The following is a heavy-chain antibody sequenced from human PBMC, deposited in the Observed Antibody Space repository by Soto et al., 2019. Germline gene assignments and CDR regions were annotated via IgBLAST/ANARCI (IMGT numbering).Heavy chain of an antibody. J-gene: IGHJ6*02. CDR1: GGSISSYY. CDR3: ARVLAVEKAICGSDV. D-gene: IGHD6-19*01. V-gene: IGHV4-59*01. CDR2: IYYSGST. Sequence: QVQLQESGPGLVKPSETLSLTCTVSGGSISSYYWSWIRQPPGKGLEWIGYIYYSGSTNYNPSLKSRVTISVDTSKNQCSLKLSSVTATDTAVYYCARVLAVEKAICGSDVWGQGTAVTVSS.